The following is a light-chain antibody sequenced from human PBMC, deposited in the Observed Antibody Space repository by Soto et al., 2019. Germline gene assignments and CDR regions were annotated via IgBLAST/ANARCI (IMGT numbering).Light chain of an antibody. Sequence: QSALTQPASVSGSPGQSITISCTGTSSDIGGYNYVSWYQQHPRKAPKLMIYDVRSRPSGVSDRFSASKSGNTASLTITGLQAEDEADYYCSSYTSGNTVIFGGGTKLT. V-gene: IGLV2-14*01. CDR3: SSYTSGNTVI. CDR1: SSDIGGYNY. CDR2: DVR. J-gene: IGLJ2*01.